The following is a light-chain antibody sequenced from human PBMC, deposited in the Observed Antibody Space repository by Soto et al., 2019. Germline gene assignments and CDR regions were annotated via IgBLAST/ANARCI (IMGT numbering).Light chain of an antibody. Sequence: DIQLTQSPSSLSASVGDRITITCRASQSINNFLNWYRQKPGKAPNLLIYGASKLQTGVPSRFSGSGSEKDFNLTISSLHPEDFATYYCQQSYNAPRTFGKGTKVDIK. CDR1: QSINNF. CDR2: GAS. V-gene: IGKV1-39*01. CDR3: QQSYNAPRT. J-gene: IGKJ1*01.